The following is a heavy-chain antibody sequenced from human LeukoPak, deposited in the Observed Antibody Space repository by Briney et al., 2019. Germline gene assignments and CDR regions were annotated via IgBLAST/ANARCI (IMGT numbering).Heavy chain of an antibody. D-gene: IGHD1-26*01. CDR2: TNPHSGKT. Sequence: ASVKVSCKASGYPFNNYDINWVRQATGQGLEWMGWTNPHSGKTGYAQNFQGRVTMTRNTSISTAYMELSSLRSEDTAVYYCARDNSVGDVAWWFDPWGQGTLVTVSS. CDR1: GYPFNNYD. J-gene: IGHJ5*02. CDR3: ARDNSVGDVAWWFDP. V-gene: IGHV1-8*01.